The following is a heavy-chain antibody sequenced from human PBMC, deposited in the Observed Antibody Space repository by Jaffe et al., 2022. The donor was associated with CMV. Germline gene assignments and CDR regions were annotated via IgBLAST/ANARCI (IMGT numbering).Heavy chain of an antibody. CDR3: AKAPLIWLRLRGYYFDY. J-gene: IGHJ4*02. V-gene: IGHV3-23*01. CDR2: ISGSGGST. CDR1: GFTFSSYA. Sequence: EVQLLESGGGLVQPGGSLRLSCAASGFTFSSYAMSWVRQAPGKGLEWVSAISGSGGSTYYADSVKGRFTISRDNSKNTLYLQMNSLRAEDTAVYYCAKAPLIWLRLRGYYFDYWGQGTLVTVSS. D-gene: IGHD5-12*01.